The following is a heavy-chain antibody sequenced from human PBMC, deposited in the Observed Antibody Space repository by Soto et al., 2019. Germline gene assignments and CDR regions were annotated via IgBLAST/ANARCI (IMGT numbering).Heavy chain of an antibody. D-gene: IGHD3-3*01. V-gene: IGHV1-2*02. J-gene: IGHJ3*02. CDR1: GYPVTAYY. Sequence: QLHLVQSGAVVKKPGASVTVSCSASGYPVTAYYMHWVRQAPGRGLEWMGGMNPATGAAKYTQTFPGRVTMTTDTSTSTVFMEPSCLTSKDTAVFYCARGGGVGVAGSAAFGMWGQGTLVTVSS. CDR2: MNPATGAA. CDR3: ARGGGVGVAGSAAFGM.